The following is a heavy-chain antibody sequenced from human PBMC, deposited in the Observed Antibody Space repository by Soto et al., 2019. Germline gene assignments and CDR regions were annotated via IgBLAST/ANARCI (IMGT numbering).Heavy chain of an antibody. Sequence: SETLSLTCTVSGGSISSYYWSWIRQPPGKGLEWIGYIYYSGSTNYNPSLKSRVTISVDTSKNQFSLKLSSVTAADTAVYYCARQPLRWAPYYFDYWGQGTLVTVSS. CDR2: IYYSGST. CDR3: ARQPLRWAPYYFDY. CDR1: GGSISSYY. J-gene: IGHJ4*02. D-gene: IGHD1-26*01. V-gene: IGHV4-59*08.